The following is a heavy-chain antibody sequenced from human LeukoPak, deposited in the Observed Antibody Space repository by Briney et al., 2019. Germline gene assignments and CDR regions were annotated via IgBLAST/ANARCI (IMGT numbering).Heavy chain of an antibody. CDR1: GFTFSSYW. V-gene: IGHV3-7*01. CDR2: IKQDGSEK. CDR3: ARLSRYCRSPSCNDFDY. D-gene: IGHD2-2*01. J-gene: IGHJ4*02. Sequence: GGSLRLSCAASGFTFSSYWMSWVRQAPGKGLEWVANIKQDGSEKYYVDSVKGRFIISSDNAKKSMYLQMNSLRAEDTAVYYCARLSRYCRSPSCNDFDYWGQGTLVTVSS.